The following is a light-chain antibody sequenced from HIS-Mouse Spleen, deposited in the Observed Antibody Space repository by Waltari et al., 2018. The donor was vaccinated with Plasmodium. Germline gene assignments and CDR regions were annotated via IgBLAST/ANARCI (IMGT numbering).Light chain of an antibody. CDR1: ALPTKY. V-gene: IGLV3-10*01. Sequence: SYELTQPPSVSVSPGQTARITCSGDALPTKYAYWYQQKSGQAPVLVNYEDSKRPSGIPERFSGSSSGKRATLTISGLQAEDEADYYCCSYAGSYTYVFGTGTKVTVL. J-gene: IGLJ1*01. CDR3: CSYAGSYTYV. CDR2: EDS.